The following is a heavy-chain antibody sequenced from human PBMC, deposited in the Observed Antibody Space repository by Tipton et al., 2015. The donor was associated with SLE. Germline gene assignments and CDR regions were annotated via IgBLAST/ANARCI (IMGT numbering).Heavy chain of an antibody. J-gene: IGHJ6*03. V-gene: IGHV1-69*05. CDR2: VIPAFNSA. CDR1: GGSSTIYA. D-gene: IGHD3-3*01. CDR3: AKSLNFDFMDV. Sequence: QLVQSGAEVKKPGSSVRVSCQASGGSSTIYAISWLRQAPGQGLEWMGGVIPAFNSASYPQKFQGRVTITTDESTATAYMDLSNLRSEDTAVYYCAKSLNFDFMDVWGKGTTVTVSS.